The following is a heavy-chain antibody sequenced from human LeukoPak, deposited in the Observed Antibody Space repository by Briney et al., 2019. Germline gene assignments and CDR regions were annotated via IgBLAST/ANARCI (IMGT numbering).Heavy chain of an antibody. V-gene: IGHV3-48*01. D-gene: IGHD3-16*01. CDR2: ISSRGSSI. CDR3: ARDLVSYYNYYMDV. CDR1: GFTFSTYS. Sequence: GGSLRLSCAASGFTFSTYSMNWVRQAPGKGLEWVLYISSRGSSIYYGDSVKGRFTISRDNAKNSLYLQMNSLRVEDTAVYYCARDLVSYYNYYMDVWGKGTTVTVSS. J-gene: IGHJ6*03.